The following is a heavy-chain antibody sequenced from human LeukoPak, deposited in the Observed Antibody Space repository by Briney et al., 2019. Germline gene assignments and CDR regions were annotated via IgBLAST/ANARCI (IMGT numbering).Heavy chain of an antibody. CDR2: IYYTGST. CDR3: ARGADTRTYYDFWSGYLRTPYYYYGMDV. J-gene: IGHJ6*02. CDR1: GGSVSSGSYY. D-gene: IGHD3-3*01. Sequence: SETLSLTCTVSGGSVSSGSYYWSWIRQPPGKGLEWIGYIYYTGSTNYNPSLKSRVTISVDASKNQFSLKLSSVTAADTAVYYCARGADTRTYYDFWSGYLRTPYYYYGMDVWGQGTTVTVSS. V-gene: IGHV4-61*01.